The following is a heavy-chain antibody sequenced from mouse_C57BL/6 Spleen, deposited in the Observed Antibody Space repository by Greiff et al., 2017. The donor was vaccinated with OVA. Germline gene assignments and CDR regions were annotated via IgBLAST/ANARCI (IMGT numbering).Heavy chain of an antibody. CDR1: GFTFSDYG. Sequence: EVKLVESGGGLVKPGGSLKLSCAASGFTFSDYGMHWVRQAPEKGLEWVAYISSGSSTIYYADTVKGRFTISRDNAKNTLFLQMTSLRSEDTAMYYCARRSWVYFDDWGQGTTLTVSS. D-gene: IGHD4-1*01. CDR2: ISSGSSTI. V-gene: IGHV5-17*01. J-gene: IGHJ2*01. CDR3: ARRSWVYFDD.